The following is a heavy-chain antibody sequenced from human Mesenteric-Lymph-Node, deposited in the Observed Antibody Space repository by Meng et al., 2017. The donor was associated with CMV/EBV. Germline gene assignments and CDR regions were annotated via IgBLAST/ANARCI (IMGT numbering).Heavy chain of an antibody. V-gene: IGHV3-33*01. D-gene: IGHD5-12*01. CDR1: GFTFSSDG. J-gene: IGHJ4*02. CDR2: IWYDGSNK. Sequence: GFTFSSDGMHWVRQAPGKGLEWVAVIWYDGSNKYYADSVKGRFTISRDNSKNTLYLQMNSLRAEDTAVYYCARGHSGYVPREKDFDYWGQGTLVTVSS. CDR3: ARGHSGYVPREKDFDY.